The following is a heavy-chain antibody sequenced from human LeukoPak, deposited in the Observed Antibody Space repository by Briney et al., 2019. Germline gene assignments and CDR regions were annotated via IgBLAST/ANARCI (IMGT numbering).Heavy chain of an antibody. J-gene: IGHJ4*02. CDR2: INHSGST. Sequence: MSSETLSLTCAVYGGTFSGYYWSWIRQPPGKGLEWTGEINHSGSTNYTPSLKSRVTISVDTSKNQFSLRLTSVTAADTAIYYCARVRWDSSSSEDYWSQGTLVTVSS. CDR1: GGTFSGYY. V-gene: IGHV4-34*01. CDR3: ARVRWDSSSSEDY. D-gene: IGHD6-6*01.